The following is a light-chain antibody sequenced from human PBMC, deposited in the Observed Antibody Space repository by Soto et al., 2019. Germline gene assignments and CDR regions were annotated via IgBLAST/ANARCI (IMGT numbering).Light chain of an antibody. J-gene: IGKJ4*01. CDR3: QHSYSTRLT. CDR2: AAT. V-gene: IGKV1-39*01. Sequence: DIQMTQSPSSLSASVGDRVTITCRASQSIGNYFNWYQQKPGQVPKVLIYAATSLQSGVPSRFSGRASGTEFSLTISSLQPEDFATYYCQHSYSTRLTFGGGTRVDLK. CDR1: QSIGNY.